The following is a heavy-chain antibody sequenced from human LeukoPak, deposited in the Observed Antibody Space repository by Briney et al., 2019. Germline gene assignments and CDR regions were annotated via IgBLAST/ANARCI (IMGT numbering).Heavy chain of an antibody. D-gene: IGHD5-12*01. Sequence: PGGSLRLSCAASGFTFSSYGRDWVRQAPGKGLKWVAVIWYDGSNKYYADSVKVRFTISRDNSKNTMYLQMNRLRAEDTPVYYCAKLVATGVDFDYWGQGPLVTVSS. J-gene: IGHJ4*02. CDR1: GFTFSSYG. CDR3: AKLVATGVDFDY. CDR2: IWYDGSNK. V-gene: IGHV3-33*06.